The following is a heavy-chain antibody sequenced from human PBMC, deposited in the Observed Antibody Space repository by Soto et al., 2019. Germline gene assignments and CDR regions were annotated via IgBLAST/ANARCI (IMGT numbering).Heavy chain of an antibody. J-gene: IGHJ5*02. CDR2: INHSGST. D-gene: IGHD6-13*01. V-gene: IGHV4-34*01. CDR3: ARDIEAAGTNWFDP. Sequence: PSETLSLTCAVYGGSFSGYYWSWIRQPPGKGLEWIGEINHSGSTNYNPSLKSRVTISVDTSKNQFSLKLSSVTAADTAVYYCARDIEAAGTNWFDPWGQGTLVTVSS. CDR1: GGSFSGYY.